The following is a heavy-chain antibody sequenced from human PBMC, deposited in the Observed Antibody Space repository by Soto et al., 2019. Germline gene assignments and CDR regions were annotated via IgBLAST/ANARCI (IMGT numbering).Heavy chain of an antibody. V-gene: IGHV3-30-3*01. D-gene: IGHD3-10*01. CDR1: GFTFSSYA. CDR3: ARDHYIGITMVRWPPGILYYFDY. J-gene: IGHJ4*02. CDR2: ISYDGSNK. Sequence: PGGSLRLSCAASGFTFSSYAMHWVRQAPGKGLEWVAVISYDGSNKYYADSVKGRFTISRDNSKNTLYLQMNSLRAEDTAVYYCARDHYIGITMVRWPPGILYYFDYWGQGTLVTVSS.